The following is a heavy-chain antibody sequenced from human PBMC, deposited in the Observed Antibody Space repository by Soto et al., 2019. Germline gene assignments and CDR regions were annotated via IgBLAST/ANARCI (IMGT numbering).Heavy chain of an antibody. J-gene: IGHJ4*02. CDR3: ARSLGWYAIDY. CDR2: MSHIGSV. V-gene: IGHV4-4*02. D-gene: IGHD6-19*01. CDR1: GVSIGSNYY. Sequence: QVLLQESGPGLVQPSGTLSLSCVVSGVSIGSNYYWGWVRQPPGKGLEWLGVMSHIGSVNYNPSLKSRVTISMAKSQNPFSLKLNSVTAADMAVYFCARSLGWYAIDYWGQGTLVIVSS.